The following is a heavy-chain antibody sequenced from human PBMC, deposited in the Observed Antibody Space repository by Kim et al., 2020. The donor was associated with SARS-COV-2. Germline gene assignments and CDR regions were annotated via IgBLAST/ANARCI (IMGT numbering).Heavy chain of an antibody. CDR1: GGSISSGGYY. D-gene: IGHD4-17*01. Sequence: SETLSLTCTVSGGSISSGGYYWSWIRQHPGKGLEWIGYIYYSGSTYYNPSLKSRVTISVDTSKNQFSLKLSSVTAADTAVYYCARDSYYGDYPDTPSGRNYYYYYGMDVWGQGTTVTVSS. V-gene: IGHV4-31*03. CDR3: ARDSYYGDYPDTPSGRNYYYYYGMDV. J-gene: IGHJ6*02. CDR2: IYYSGST.